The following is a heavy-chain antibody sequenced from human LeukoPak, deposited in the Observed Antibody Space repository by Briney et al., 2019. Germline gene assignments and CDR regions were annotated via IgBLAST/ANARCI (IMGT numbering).Heavy chain of an antibody. CDR3: ARDLTGGSYDY. CDR2: VYYSGGT. CDR1: GGSVSSSKYY. J-gene: IGHJ4*02. V-gene: IGHV4-39*07. Sequence: SETLSLTCTVSGGSVSSSKYYWGWIRQPPGKGLEWIGNVYYSGGTYYNPSLKSRLTISVDTSKNQFSLKLSSVTAADTAVYYCARDLTGGSYDYWGQGILVTVSS. D-gene: IGHD1-26*01.